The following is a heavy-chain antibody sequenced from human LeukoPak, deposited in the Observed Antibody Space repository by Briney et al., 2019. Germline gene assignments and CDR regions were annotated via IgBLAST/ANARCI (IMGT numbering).Heavy chain of an antibody. CDR3: ARDTVEDGYNEGDAFDI. D-gene: IGHD5-24*01. CDR1: GFTFSSYS. Sequence: PGGSLRLSCAASGFTFSSYSMNWVRQAPGKGLEWVSSISSSGSYIYYADSVKGRFTISRDNAKNSLYLQMNSLRAEDTAVYYCARDTVEDGYNEGDAFDIWGQGTMVTVSS. V-gene: IGHV3-21*01. CDR2: ISSSGSYI. J-gene: IGHJ3*02.